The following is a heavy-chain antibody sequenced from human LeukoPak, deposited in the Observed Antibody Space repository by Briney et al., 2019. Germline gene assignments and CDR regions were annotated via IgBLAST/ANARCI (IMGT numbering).Heavy chain of an antibody. Sequence: GESLKISRKGSGYSLTRYWIGWGRQMPGKGLEWIGIIYPGDSDTRHSRSCQGQVTLSPDQSISPAYLQCGSLKATGTAMYFLARCRRDLAVVTAISFVHWGQGTLVTVSS. CDR3: ARCRRDLAVVTAISFVH. J-gene: IGHJ4*02. V-gene: IGHV5-51*01. CDR2: IYPGDSDT. D-gene: IGHD2-21*02. CDR1: GYSLTRYW.